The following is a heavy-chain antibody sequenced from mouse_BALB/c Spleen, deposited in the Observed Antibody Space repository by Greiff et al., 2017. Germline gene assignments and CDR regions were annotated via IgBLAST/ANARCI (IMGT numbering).Heavy chain of an antibody. CDR2: ISYSGST. Sequence: EVQLVESGPSLVKPSQTLSLTCSVTGDSITSGYWNWIRKFPGNKLEYMGYISYSGSTYYNPSLKSRISITRDTSKNQYYLQLNSVTTEDTDTYYCARRTTATWNLDYWGQGTTLTVSS. V-gene: IGHV3-8*02. CDR3: ARRTTATWNLDY. D-gene: IGHD1-2*01. CDR1: GDSITSGY. J-gene: IGHJ2*01.